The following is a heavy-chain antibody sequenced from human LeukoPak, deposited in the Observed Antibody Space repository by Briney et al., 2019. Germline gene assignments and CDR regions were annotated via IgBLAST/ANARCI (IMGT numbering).Heavy chain of an antibody. CDR1: GASFSGYF. J-gene: IGHJ5*02. Sequence: SETLSLTCTVYGASFSGYFCSWIRQSPGKGLEWIGEISHTGSINYNPSLKSRVTMSLDTSKNEFSLRLTSVTAADTAVYYCARNWNPHPNWFDPWGQGTLVTVS. V-gene: IGHV4-34*01. CDR3: ARNWNPHPNWFDP. D-gene: IGHD1-1*01. CDR2: ISHTGSI.